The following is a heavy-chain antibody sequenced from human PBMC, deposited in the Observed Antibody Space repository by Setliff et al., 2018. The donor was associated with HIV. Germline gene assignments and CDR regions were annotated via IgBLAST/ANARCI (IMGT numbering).Heavy chain of an antibody. J-gene: IGHJ5*02. CDR2: IDASANT. CDR3: ARIGSGWSVGWFDP. CDR1: GSSISSNYY. D-gene: IGHD6-13*01. V-gene: IGHV4-38-2*02. Sequence: PSETLSLTCTVSGSSISSNYYWAWIRQAPRKGLEWIGCIDASANTYYIPSLKSRATISIDTSKNQLSLKLRSVTAADTAVYYCARIGSGWSVGWFDPWGQGTLVTVSS.